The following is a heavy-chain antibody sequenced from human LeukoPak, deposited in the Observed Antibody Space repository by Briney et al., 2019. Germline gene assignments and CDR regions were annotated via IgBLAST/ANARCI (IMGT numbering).Heavy chain of an antibody. V-gene: IGHV3-23*01. CDR2: ISGSGGSA. CDR1: GFTFSSYA. J-gene: IGHJ1*01. Sequence: GGSLRLSCAASGFTFSSYAMSWVRQAPGKGLEWVSAISGSGGSAYYADSVKGRFTISRDNSKNTLYLQMNSLRAEDTAVYYCAKDPYCSSTSCYRLDSGQHWGQGTLVTVSS. CDR3: AKDPYCSSTSCYRLDSGQH. D-gene: IGHD2-2*02.